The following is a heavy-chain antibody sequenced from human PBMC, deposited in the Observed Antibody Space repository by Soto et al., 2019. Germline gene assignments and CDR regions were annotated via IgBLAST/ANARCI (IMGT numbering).Heavy chain of an antibody. V-gene: IGHV4-39*01. Sequence: PSETLSLTCTVSGGSISSSSYYWGWIRQPPGKGLEWIGSIYYSGSTYYNPSLKSRVTISVDTSKNQFSLKLSSVTAADTAVYYCARHLTMGNRGQWRSRKVNPADYWGQGTLVTVSS. D-gene: IGHD6-19*01. CDR1: GGSISSSSYY. CDR2: IYYSGST. J-gene: IGHJ4*02. CDR3: ARHLTMGNRGQWRSRKVNPADY.